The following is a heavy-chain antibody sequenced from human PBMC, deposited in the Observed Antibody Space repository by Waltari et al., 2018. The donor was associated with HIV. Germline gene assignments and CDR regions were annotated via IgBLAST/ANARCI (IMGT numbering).Heavy chain of an antibody. J-gene: IGHJ6*02. CDR1: GYSISSGYY. V-gene: IGHV4-38-2*02. CDR3: ARANSYYYDSSGYPSYGMDV. CDR2: IYHSGST. Sequence: QVQLQESGPGLVKPSETLSLTCTVSGYSISSGYYWGWIRQPPGKGLEWIGSIYHSGSTYYNPSLKSRVTISVDTSKNQFSLKLSSVTAADTAVYYCARANSYYYDSSGYPSYGMDVWGQG. D-gene: IGHD3-22*01.